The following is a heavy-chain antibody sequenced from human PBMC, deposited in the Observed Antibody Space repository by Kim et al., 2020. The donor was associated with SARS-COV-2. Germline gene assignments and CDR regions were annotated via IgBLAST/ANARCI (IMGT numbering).Heavy chain of an antibody. J-gene: IGHJ6*02. Sequence: ENYYADSVKGGFTISRDNANNSINLQMSSLRDEDTAVYYCARNAYYNGLDVWGQGTTVTVS. V-gene: IGHV3-7*04. CDR2: EN. CDR3: ARNAYYNGLDV.